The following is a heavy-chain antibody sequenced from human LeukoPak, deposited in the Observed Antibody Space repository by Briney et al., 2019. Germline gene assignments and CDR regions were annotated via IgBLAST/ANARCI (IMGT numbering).Heavy chain of an antibody. CDR2: ISGSGGST. J-gene: IGHJ4*02. Sequence: GGSLRLSCAASGFTFSSYAMSWVRQAPGKGLEWVSAISGSGGSTYYADSVKGRFTISRDNSKNTLYLQMNSLRAEDTAVYYCARDLSRGWYYFDYWGQGTLVTVSS. CDR3: ARDLSRGWYYFDY. CDR1: GFTFSSYA. V-gene: IGHV3-23*01. D-gene: IGHD6-19*01.